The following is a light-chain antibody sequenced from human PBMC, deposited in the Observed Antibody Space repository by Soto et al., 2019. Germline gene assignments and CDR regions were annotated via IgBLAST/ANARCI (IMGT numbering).Light chain of an antibody. V-gene: IGKV3-15*01. CDR1: QSISSN. CDR3: QQYNIWRSIS. CDR2: DTS. J-gene: IGKJ1*01. Sequence: EIVMTQSSATPSVSPGERATLSCRASQSISSNLAWYQHKPGQAPRLLIFDTSTRAAGIPARFSGSGSGTDFTLTISSLQSEDFAVYYCQQYNIWRSISFGQGTKVDIK.